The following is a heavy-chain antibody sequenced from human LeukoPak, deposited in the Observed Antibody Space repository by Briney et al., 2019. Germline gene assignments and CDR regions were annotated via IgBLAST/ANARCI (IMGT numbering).Heavy chain of an antibody. D-gene: IGHD4-17*01. CDR1: GFTFSSYG. Sequence: PGGSLRLSCAASGFTFSSYGMHWVRQAPGQGPNWVAVISGDGSNEYYADSVKGRFTVSRDNSRNTLYLEMNSLRTEDTAVYYCAKDLTAVTNWYFDLWGRGTLVTVSS. V-gene: IGHV3-30*18. J-gene: IGHJ2*01. CDR2: ISGDGSNE. CDR3: AKDLTAVTNWYFDL.